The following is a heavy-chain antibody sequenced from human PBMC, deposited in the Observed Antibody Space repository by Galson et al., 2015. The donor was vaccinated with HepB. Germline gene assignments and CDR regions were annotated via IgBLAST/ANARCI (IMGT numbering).Heavy chain of an antibody. D-gene: IGHD4/OR15-4a*01. CDR3: VKESGIPQYGAYFDY. J-gene: IGHJ4*02. Sequence: SLRLSCAASGFILSNYGMQWVRQPPGRGLQWVAVISSDGGTQYYADSVKGRFTISRDTSKNMLHLQMNSLRPEDTAVYYCVKESGIPQYGAYFDYWGQRALVTVSS. CDR1: GFILSNYG. CDR2: ISSDGGTQ. V-gene: IGHV3-30*18.